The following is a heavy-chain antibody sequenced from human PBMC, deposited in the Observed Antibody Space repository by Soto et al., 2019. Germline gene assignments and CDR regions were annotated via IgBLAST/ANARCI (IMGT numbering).Heavy chain of an antibody. CDR2: INSDGSRT. D-gene: IGHD4-4*01. J-gene: IGHJ4*02. Sequence: GGSLRLSCAASGFTFTDYLTHWVRQAPGKGLVWVSRINSDGSRTSYADSVTGRFTISRDNAKNTLYPQMNSLRVEDTALYYCARETYRGLYFDYWGQGTLVTV. CDR1: GFTFTDYL. CDR3: ARETYRGLYFDY. V-gene: IGHV3-74*01.